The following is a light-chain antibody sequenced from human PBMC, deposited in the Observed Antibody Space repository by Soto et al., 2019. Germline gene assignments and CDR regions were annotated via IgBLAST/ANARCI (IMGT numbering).Light chain of an antibody. V-gene: IGKV3-20*01. J-gene: IGKJ2*03. CDR1: QSVDSRY. Sequence: EIVLTQSPGTLSLSPGERATLSCRASQSVDSRYLAWYQQKPGQAPRLLIYAVSSRATGIQDRFSGSGSGTELTPTISRLEHEDFAEYYCQQYGNSTRYSFGQGTKLELK. CDR2: AVS. CDR3: QQYGNSTRYS.